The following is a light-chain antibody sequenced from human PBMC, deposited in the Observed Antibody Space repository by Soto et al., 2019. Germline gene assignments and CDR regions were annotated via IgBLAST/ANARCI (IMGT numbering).Light chain of an antibody. CDR3: ASFTSGGTTYV. J-gene: IGLJ1*01. CDR2: DVT. Sequence: QSALTQPASVSGSPGQSITISCTGTSSDVGGYKYVSWYQQYPGKAPKLIIYDVTYRPSGVSNRFSGSKSDNTASLTISGLRADGEVDYSCASFTSGGTTYVFGSGTKVTLL. V-gene: IGLV2-14*01. CDR1: SSDVGGYKY.